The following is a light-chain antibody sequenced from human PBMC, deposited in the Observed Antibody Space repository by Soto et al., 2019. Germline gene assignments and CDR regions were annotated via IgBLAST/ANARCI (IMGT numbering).Light chain of an antibody. CDR3: HQNYSTPQT. V-gene: IGKV1-39*01. Sequence: DIQMTQSPSSLSASVGDRVTITCRASQSISNSLNWYQQKPGQAPKLLMYAASSLESGVPSWFGCSGSGAAFTLTISSLQPEDFATYYCHQNYSTPQTFGQGTKVEIK. J-gene: IGKJ1*01. CDR1: QSISNS. CDR2: AAS.